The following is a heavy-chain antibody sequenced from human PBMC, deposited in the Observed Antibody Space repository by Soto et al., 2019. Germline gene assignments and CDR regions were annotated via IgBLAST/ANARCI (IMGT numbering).Heavy chain of an antibody. V-gene: IGHV1-18*01. CDR1: GYTFSTYG. CDR3: AWAGLYDQVWGTYGYSKAGDY. Sequence: QVPLEQSRPDMKKPGASVKVSCKASGYTFSTYGITWVRQAPGQGLEWVGWISTVNGNANYAESLQGRVTVTTDTSRNTVNMELRSLRSDDTAVYYCAWAGLYDQVWGTYGYSKAGDYWGQGTLVTVSS. CDR2: ISTVNGNA. D-gene: IGHD3-16*01. J-gene: IGHJ4*02.